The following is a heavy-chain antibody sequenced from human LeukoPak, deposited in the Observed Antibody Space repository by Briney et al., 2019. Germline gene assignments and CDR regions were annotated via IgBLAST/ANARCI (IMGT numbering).Heavy chain of an antibody. D-gene: IGHD5-24*01. Sequence: SETLSLTCTVSGDSLSDNYWSWLRQPAGKGLEWLGRIYTSGSINYNPSLKSRVSMSIDTSKNQLSLNLRSLTAADTAVYYCARHVSAYNPHWYFDLWGRGTLVTVSA. V-gene: IGHV4-4*07. CDR3: ARHVSAYNPHWYFDL. CDR2: IYTSGSI. J-gene: IGHJ2*01. CDR1: GDSLSDNY.